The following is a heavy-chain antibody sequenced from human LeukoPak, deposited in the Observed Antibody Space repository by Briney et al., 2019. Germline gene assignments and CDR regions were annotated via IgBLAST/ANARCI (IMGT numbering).Heavy chain of an antibody. Sequence: SGGSLRLSCAASGFTFSSYGMSWVRQAPGKGLEWVSAISGSGGSTYYADSVKGRFTISRDNSKNTLYLQMNSLRAEDTAVYYCAKDSGRDYYDSSGYYYPFDYRREGTLVTVSS. J-gene: IGHJ4*02. CDR2: ISGSGGST. V-gene: IGHV3-23*01. CDR3: AKDSGRDYYDSSGYYYPFDY. D-gene: IGHD3-22*01. CDR1: GFTFSSYG.